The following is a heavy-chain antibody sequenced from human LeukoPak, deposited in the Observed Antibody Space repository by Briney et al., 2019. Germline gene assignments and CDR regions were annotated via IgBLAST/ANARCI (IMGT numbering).Heavy chain of an antibody. Sequence: PGGSLRLSCAASGFTFSSYSMNWVRQAPGKGLEWVSAISGSGSTTYDADSLKGRFTISRDNSKNTLYLQMNSLRAEDTAVYYCAKDTRYEGGVYFDYWGQGTLVTVSS. V-gene: IGHV3-23*01. CDR1: GFTFSSYS. CDR2: ISGSGSTT. CDR3: AKDTRYEGGVYFDY. D-gene: IGHD2-8*02. J-gene: IGHJ4*02.